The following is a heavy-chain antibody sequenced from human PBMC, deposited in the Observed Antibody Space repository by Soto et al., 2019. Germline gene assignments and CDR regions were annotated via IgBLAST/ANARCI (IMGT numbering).Heavy chain of an antibody. D-gene: IGHD3-22*01. J-gene: IGHJ4*02. CDR2: IYYNGST. CDR3: ARLDHYDISGMIGPDY. V-gene: IGHV4-39*01. CDR1: GGFISSSRYY. Sequence: SETLSLTCSVSGGFISSSRYYWGWIRQPPGKGLEWIGSIYYNGSTYYNPSLKTRVTISAHTSKNRFSLKLNSVTASDTAVYYCARLDHYDISGMIGPDYWGQVTLVTVSS.